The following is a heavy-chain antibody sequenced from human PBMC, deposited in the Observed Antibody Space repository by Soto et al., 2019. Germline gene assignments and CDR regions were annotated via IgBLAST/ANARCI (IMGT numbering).Heavy chain of an antibody. V-gene: IGHV3-30*18. D-gene: IGHD3-22*01. Sequence: PGGSLRLSCAASGFTFSTYGIHWFRQAPGKGLEWVALISYDGGSKYYGDSVKGRFIISRDNSHNTVSLQMNSLRADDTAVYFCAKEQLAMTVVVADYFDSWGQGTLVTVSS. CDR1: GFTFSTYG. CDR3: AKEQLAMTVVVADYFDS. J-gene: IGHJ4*02. CDR2: ISYDGGSK.